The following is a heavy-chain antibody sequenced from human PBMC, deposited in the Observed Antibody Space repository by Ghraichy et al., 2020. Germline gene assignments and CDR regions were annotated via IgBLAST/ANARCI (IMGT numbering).Heavy chain of an antibody. CDR2: MNPNSGNT. V-gene: IGHV1-8*01. CDR3: ARAEWLLYGLVYYYYYMDV. J-gene: IGHJ6*03. Sequence: ASVKVSCKASGYTFTSYDINWVRQATGQGLEWMGWMNPNSGNTGYAQKFQGRVTMTRNTSISTAYMELSSLRSEDTAVYYCARAEWLLYGLVYYYYYMDVWGKGTTVTVSS. CDR1: GYTFTSYD. D-gene: IGHD3-3*01.